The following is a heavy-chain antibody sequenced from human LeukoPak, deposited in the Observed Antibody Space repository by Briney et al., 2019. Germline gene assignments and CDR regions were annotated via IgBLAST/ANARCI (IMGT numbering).Heavy chain of an antibody. CDR2: INPNSGGT. D-gene: IGHD6-19*01. Sequence: ASVKVSCKASGYTFTGYYMHWVRQAPGQGLEWMGWINPNSGGTNYAQEYQGRVTMTRDTSISTAYMELSRLRSDDTAVYYCARVPIAVAGTIDYWGQGTLVTVSS. CDR1: GYTFTGYY. J-gene: IGHJ4*02. V-gene: IGHV1-2*02. CDR3: ARVPIAVAGTIDY.